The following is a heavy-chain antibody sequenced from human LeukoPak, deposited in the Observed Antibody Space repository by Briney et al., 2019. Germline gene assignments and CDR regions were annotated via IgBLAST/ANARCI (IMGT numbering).Heavy chain of an antibody. V-gene: IGHV3-66*01. CDR3: ARGTLRSGYDS. CDR2: IYTGGTT. CDR1: GLTVSRTY. J-gene: IGHJ4*02. D-gene: IGHD5-12*01. Sequence: GGSLRLSCAASGLTVSRTYLIWVRQAPGKGLGWVTSIYTGGTTYYADSVKGRFTISRDNSKNTLHLQLTSLRADDTALYFCARGTLRSGYDSWGQGTLVTVSS.